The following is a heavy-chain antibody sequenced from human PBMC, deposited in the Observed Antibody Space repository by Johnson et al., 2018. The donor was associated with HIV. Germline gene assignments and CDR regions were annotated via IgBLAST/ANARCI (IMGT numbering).Heavy chain of an antibody. CDR2: ILYDGNNK. CDR3: ARDGGYSYGDAFDI. J-gene: IGHJ3*02. CDR1: RFTFSSYA. D-gene: IGHD5-18*01. V-gene: IGHV3-30-3*01. Sequence: QEQLVESGGGVVQPGRSLRLSCAASRFTFSSYAIHWVRQAPGKGLEWVAVILYDGNNKYYADSVKGRFTISRDNSKNTLYLQMNSLRAEDTAVYYCARDGGYSYGDAFDIWGQGTMVTVSS.